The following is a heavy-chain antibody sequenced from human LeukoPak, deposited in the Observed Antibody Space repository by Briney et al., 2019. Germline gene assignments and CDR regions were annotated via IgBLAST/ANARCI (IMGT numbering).Heavy chain of an antibody. CDR3: VRDPSGSGFAFDS. J-gene: IGHJ5*01. CDR1: GFTFSNYV. D-gene: IGHD1-1*01. Sequence: GGSLRLSCAASGFTFSNYVMGWVRQDPGKGLQWVSIINGSGSFTSYADSVKGRFTISRDNSEDTLYLQMNSLRAEDTAVYYCVRDPSGSGFAFDSWGQGALVTVSS. V-gene: IGHV3-23*01. CDR2: INGSGSFT.